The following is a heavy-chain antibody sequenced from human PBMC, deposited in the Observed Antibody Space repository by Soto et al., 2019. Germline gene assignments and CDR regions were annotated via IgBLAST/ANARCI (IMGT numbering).Heavy chain of an antibody. CDR1: GFTFSNYA. Sequence: EVQLLDSGGGLVQPGGSLRLSCAASGFTFSNYAMTWLRQGPGKGLEWVSGISGSGGRSYYADSVKVRFTISRDKSKSTLYLQMNSLRAEDTAVYYCAKACFVWSSEQPYYFDYWGQGTLVTVSS. CDR2: ISGSGGRS. J-gene: IGHJ4*02. CDR3: AKACFVWSSEQPYYFDY. V-gene: IGHV3-23*01. D-gene: IGHD3-16*01.